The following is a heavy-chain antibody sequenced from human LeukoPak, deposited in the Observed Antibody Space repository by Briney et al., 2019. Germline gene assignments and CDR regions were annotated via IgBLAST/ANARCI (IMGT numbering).Heavy chain of an antibody. V-gene: IGHV3-11*01. CDR3: VRSSWLVEYFQH. Sequence: AGGSLRLSCAASGFTFSDFYMSWIRQAPGKGLEWVSYISSSGSTIYYADSVKGRFTISRDNAKNSLYLQMNSLRAEDTAVYYCVRSSWLVEYFQHWGQGTLVTVSS. CDR1: GFTFSDFY. J-gene: IGHJ1*01. CDR2: ISSSGSTI. D-gene: IGHD6-13*01.